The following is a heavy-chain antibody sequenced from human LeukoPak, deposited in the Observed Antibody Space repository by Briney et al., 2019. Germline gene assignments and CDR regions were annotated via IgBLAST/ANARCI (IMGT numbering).Heavy chain of an antibody. V-gene: IGHV3-7*01. D-gene: IGHD3-3*01. CDR1: GFTFSDNW. Sequence: GGSLRLSCAASGFTFSDNWMTWVRQAPGKGLEWVASVKKDASEKNYVDSVKGRFTISRDNAKNSLYLQMNSLRAEDTAVYYCARCHGGDYYYGMDVWGQGTTVTVSS. CDR3: ARCHGGDYYYGMDV. CDR2: VKKDASEK. J-gene: IGHJ6*02.